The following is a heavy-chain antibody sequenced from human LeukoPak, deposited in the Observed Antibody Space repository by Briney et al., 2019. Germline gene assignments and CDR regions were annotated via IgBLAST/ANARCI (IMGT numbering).Heavy chain of an antibody. CDR1: GYSFTYHY. Sequence: GASVKVSCKASGYSFTYHYMHWLRQAPGQGLEWIGIINPSGGSTSYAQKFQGRVTMTRDMSTSTVYMELSSLRSEDTAVYYCARGEGHTVTRWWRNDAFDIWGQGTMVTVSS. CDR3: ARGEGHTVTRWWRNDAFDI. CDR2: INPSGGST. D-gene: IGHD4-17*01. J-gene: IGHJ3*02. V-gene: IGHV1-46*01.